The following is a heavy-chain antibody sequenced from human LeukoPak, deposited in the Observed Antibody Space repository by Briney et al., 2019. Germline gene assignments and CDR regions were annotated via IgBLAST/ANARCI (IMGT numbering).Heavy chain of an antibody. CDR1: GFTFSSYA. CDR2: ISYDGSNK. V-gene: IGHV3-30-3*01. J-gene: IGHJ4*02. CDR3: ARVLYCGGDCYEALDY. Sequence: GGSLRLSCAASGFTFSSYAMHWVRQAPGKGLEWVAVISYDGSNKYYADSVKGRFTISRDNSKNTLYLQMNSLRAEDTAVYYCARVLYCGGDCYEALDYWGQGTLVTDSS. D-gene: IGHD2-21*02.